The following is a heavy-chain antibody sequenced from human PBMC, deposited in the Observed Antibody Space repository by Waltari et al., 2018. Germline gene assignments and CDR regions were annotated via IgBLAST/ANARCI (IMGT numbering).Heavy chain of an antibody. J-gene: IGHJ4*02. V-gene: IGHV3-30*02. CDR2: IWFDGSDK. CDR3: AKDAFGNTYLDF. Sequence: QVNLVESGGGVVQPVGSLSRSCATSGFTFSTFGMHWVRQAPGKWLEWVALIWFDGSDKFYADSVRGRFTISRDNSARTLYLDMDSLRLDDTAMYYCAKDAFGNTYLDFWGQGTLVTVSS. D-gene: IGHD2-2*02. CDR1: GFTFSTFG.